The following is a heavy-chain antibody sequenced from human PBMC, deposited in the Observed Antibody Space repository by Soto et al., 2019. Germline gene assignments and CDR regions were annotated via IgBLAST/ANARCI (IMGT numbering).Heavy chain of an antibody. J-gene: IGHJ6*02. Sequence: AGGSLRLCCAASGFTFSSDVMYWVRPAAAKGLVGVSGTRGSGGDTFYADSVKGRFTLTTDNSMNTLYPQINSLRAADPAVYYCARGPRAPPPHDYGMDVWGQGTTVTVSS. CDR1: GFTFSSDV. CDR3: ARGPRAPPPHDYGMDV. CDR2: TRGSGGDT. V-gene: IGHV3-23*01.